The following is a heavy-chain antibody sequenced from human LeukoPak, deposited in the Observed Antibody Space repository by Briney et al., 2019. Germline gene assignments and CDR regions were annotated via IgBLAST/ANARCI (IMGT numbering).Heavy chain of an antibody. D-gene: IGHD3-16*01. CDR3: ARDWANWFDP. J-gene: IGHJ5*02. Sequence: GGSLRLSCAASEFTLNNHGVHWVRQAPGKGLEWIALMWYDGTIKDYADSVKGRFTVSRDTSKNTVYLQMNSLRVDDTAVYYCARDWANWFDPWGQGTLVTVSS. V-gene: IGHV3-33*01. CDR1: EFTLNNHG. CDR2: MWYDGTIK.